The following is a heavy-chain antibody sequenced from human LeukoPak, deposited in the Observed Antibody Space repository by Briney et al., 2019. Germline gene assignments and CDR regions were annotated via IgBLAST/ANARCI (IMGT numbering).Heavy chain of an antibody. D-gene: IGHD5-18*01. J-gene: IGHJ4*02. CDR2: ISSSSSTI. Sequence: HPGGSLRLSCAASGFTFSSYSMSWVRQAPGKGLEWVSYISSSSSTIYYADSVKGRFTISRDNAKNSLYLQMNSLRDEDTAVYYCARDQSRGYSYGYLVYWGQGSLVTVSS. CDR3: ARDQSRGYSYGYLVY. V-gene: IGHV3-48*02. CDR1: GFTFSSYS.